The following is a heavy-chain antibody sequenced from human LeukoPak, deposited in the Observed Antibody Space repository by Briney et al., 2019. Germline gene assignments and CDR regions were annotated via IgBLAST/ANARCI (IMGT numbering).Heavy chain of an antibody. CDR2: IYSGGST. D-gene: IGHD1-26*01. Sequence: GGSLRLSCAASGFTVSSNYMSCVRQAPGKGLEWVSVIYSGGSTYYADSVKGRFTISRDNSKNTLYLQMNSLRVEDTAVYYCARHPPDSGSAHYFDYWGQGTLVTVSS. J-gene: IGHJ4*02. V-gene: IGHV3-66*04. CDR3: ARHPPDSGSAHYFDY. CDR1: GFTVSSNY.